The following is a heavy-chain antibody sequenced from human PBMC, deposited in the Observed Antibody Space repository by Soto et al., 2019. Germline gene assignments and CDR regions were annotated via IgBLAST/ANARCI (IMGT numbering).Heavy chain of an antibody. Sequence: GGSLRFSCASSGFTFSSYAMHWVRQAPGKGLEWVSVIYSGGSTYYADSVKGRFTISRDNSKNTLYLQMNSLRAEDTAVYYCAREDPITIFGFDPWGQGTLVTVSS. CDR1: GFTFSSYA. CDR3: AREDPITIFGFDP. J-gene: IGHJ5*02. CDR2: IYSGGST. V-gene: IGHV3-66*01. D-gene: IGHD3-3*01.